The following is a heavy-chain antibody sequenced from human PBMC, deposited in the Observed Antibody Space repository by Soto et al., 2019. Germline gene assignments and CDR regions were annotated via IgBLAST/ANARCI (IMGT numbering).Heavy chain of an antibody. CDR1: GGSISSYY. J-gene: IGHJ4*02. CDR3: GRLKPLCVIFICCGPPIYFDF. CDR2: ICYSGST. V-gene: IGHV4-59*08. D-gene: IGHD3-16*02. Sequence: SETLSLTCTVSGGSISSYYWSWIRQPPGKGLEWIGDICYSGSTNYNPSLKSRVTISVDTSKNQFSLKLSSVTAADTAVYYCGRLKPLCVIFICCGPPIYFDFCGQGTLVTGSS.